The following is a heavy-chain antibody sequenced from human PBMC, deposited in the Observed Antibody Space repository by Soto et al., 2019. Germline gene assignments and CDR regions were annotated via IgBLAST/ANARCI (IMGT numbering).Heavy chain of an antibody. CDR2: ISYDGSNK. CDR3: VRDTSPYSSGWHNRHFDY. J-gene: IGHJ4*02. Sequence: QVQLVESGGGVVQPGRSLRLSCAASGFTFSSYAMHWVRQAPGKGLEWVAVISYDGSNKYYADSVRGRFTISRDNSKTLYLQMNTLIVEDTALYYCVRDTSPYSSGWHNRHFDYWGQGTLGTVSS. V-gene: IGHV3-30-3*01. CDR1: GFTFSSYA. D-gene: IGHD6-19*01.